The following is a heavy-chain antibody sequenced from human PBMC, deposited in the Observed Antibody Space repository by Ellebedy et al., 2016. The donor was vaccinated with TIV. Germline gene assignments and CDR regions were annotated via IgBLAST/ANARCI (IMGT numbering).Heavy chain of an antibody. Sequence: GESLKISCAASGFTFRSYWMAWVRQAAGKGLEWLANIYQDGSEKFYVDSVKGRFTIPRDNAKNSLYLQMNSLRVEDTAVYYCARRGSYGDYAVQVNNWFDSWGQGTLVTVSS. CDR1: GFTFRSYW. CDR3: ARRGSYGDYAVQVNNWFDS. D-gene: IGHD4-17*01. V-gene: IGHV3-7*01. J-gene: IGHJ5*01. CDR2: IYQDGSEK.